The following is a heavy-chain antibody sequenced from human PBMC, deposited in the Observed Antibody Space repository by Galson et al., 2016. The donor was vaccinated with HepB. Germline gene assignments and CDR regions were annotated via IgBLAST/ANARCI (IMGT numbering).Heavy chain of an antibody. CDR2: IWYDGSNK. V-gene: IGHV3-33*06. D-gene: IGHD6-19*01. CDR1: GFTFSSYG. Sequence: SLRLSCAASGFTFSSYGMHWARQAPGKGLEWVAVIWYDGSNKYYADSVKGRFTISRDNSKNTVYLQMNSLSAEDTAVYYCAKNSYSSAWYPDYWGQGTLVTVSS. CDR3: AKNSYSSAWYPDY. J-gene: IGHJ4*02.